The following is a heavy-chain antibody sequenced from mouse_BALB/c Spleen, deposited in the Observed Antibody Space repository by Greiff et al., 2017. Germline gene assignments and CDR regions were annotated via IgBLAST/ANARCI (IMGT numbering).Heavy chain of an antibody. J-gene: IGHJ4*01. V-gene: IGHV5-17*02. D-gene: IGHD1-1*01. CDR3: ARGEGYYYGSSYPYYAMDD. Sequence: EVNVVESGGGLVQPGGSRKLSCAASGFTFSSFGMHWVRQAPEKGLEWVAYISSGSSTIYYADTVKGRFTISRDNPKNTLFLQMTSLRSEDTAMYYCARGEGYYYGSSYPYYAMDDWGQGTSVTVSS. CDR2: ISSGSSTI. CDR1: GFTFSSFG.